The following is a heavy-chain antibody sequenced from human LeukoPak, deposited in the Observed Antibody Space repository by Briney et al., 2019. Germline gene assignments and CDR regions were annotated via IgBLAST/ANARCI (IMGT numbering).Heavy chain of an antibody. CDR1: GFTFSSYA. J-gene: IGHJ4*02. CDR3: AKEWAPGGIAES. D-gene: IGHD6-13*01. V-gene: IGHV3-23*03. Sequence: GGALRLSCAASGFTFSSYAMSWVRQAPGKGLEWVSVIYSGGSTYYADSVKGRFTISRDNSKNTLYLQMNSLRADDTAVYYCAKEWAPGGIAESRGQGTLVTVSS. CDR2: IYSGGST.